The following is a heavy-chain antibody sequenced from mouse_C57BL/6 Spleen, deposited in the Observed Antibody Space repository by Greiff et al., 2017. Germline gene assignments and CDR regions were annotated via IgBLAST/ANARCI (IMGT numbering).Heavy chain of an antibody. Sequence: VQLQQSGPELVKPGASVKISCKASGYSFTGYYMNWVKQSPEKSLEWIGEINPSTGGTTYNQKFKAKATLTVDKSSSTAYMQLKSLPSEDSAVYYCARGLSAMDYWGQGTSVTVSS. CDR1: GYSFTGYY. CDR3: ARGLSAMDY. CDR2: INPSTGGT. J-gene: IGHJ4*01. V-gene: IGHV1-42*01. D-gene: IGHD3-2*02.